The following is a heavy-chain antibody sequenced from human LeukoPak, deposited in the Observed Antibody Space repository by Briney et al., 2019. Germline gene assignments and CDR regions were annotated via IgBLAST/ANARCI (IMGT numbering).Heavy chain of an antibody. J-gene: IGHJ4*02. CDR3: ARVQRTSGDYYDSSGYYLFDY. V-gene: IGHV4-34*01. CDR1: GGSFSGYY. Sequence: SETLSLTCAVYGGSFSGYYWSWIRQPPGKGLEWIGEINHSGSTNYNPSLKSRVTISVDTSKNQFSLKLSSVTAADTAVYYCARVQRTSGDYYDSSGYYLFDYWGQGTLVTVSS. CDR2: INHSGST. D-gene: IGHD3-22*01.